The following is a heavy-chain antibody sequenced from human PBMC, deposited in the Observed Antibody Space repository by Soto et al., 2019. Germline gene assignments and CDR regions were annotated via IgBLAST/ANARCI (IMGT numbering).Heavy chain of an antibody. J-gene: IGHJ4*02. CDR3: ARANLERWHFNY. CDR2: ISYDGSNK. D-gene: IGHD1-1*01. CDR1: GFTFSSYA. Sequence: GGSLRLSCAASGFTFSSYAMHWVRQAPGKGLEWVAVISYDGSNKYYADSVKGRFTISRDNSKNTLYLQMNSLRAEDTAVYYCARANLERWHFNYLGQGILVTVFS. V-gene: IGHV3-30-3*01.